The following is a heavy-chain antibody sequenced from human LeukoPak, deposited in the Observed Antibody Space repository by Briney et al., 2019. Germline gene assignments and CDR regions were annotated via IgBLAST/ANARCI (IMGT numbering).Heavy chain of an antibody. J-gene: IGHJ4*02. CDR2: IYSGGST. CDR3: AKDRSTYNVLTGYQDY. D-gene: IGHD3-9*01. V-gene: IGHV3-66*02. CDR1: GFTVSSNY. Sequence: GGSLRLSCAASGFTVSSNYMSWVRQAPGKGLEWVSVIYSGGSTYYADSVKGRFTVSRDNSRNTLYLQLNSLRPEDTAAYYCAKDRSTYNVLTGYQDYWGQGTLVTVSS.